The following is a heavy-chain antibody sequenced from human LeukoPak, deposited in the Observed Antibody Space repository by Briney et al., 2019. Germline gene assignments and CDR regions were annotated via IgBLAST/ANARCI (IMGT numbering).Heavy chain of an antibody. CDR1: GFTFSSYA. Sequence: GGSLRLSCEASGFTFSSYAMHWVRQAPGKGLEWVAVISYDGSNKYYADSVKGRFTISRDNSKNTLYLQMNSLRAEDTAVYYCARVGHCSSTSCSFNYYGMDVWGQGTTVTVSS. CDR3: ARVGHCSSTSCSFNYYGMDV. CDR2: ISYDGSNK. V-gene: IGHV3-30-3*01. J-gene: IGHJ6*02. D-gene: IGHD2-2*01.